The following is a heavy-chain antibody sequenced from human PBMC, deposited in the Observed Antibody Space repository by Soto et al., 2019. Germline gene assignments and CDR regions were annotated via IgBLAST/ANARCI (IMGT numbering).Heavy chain of an antibody. CDR1: GFIVSNYQ. J-gene: IGHJ4*02. CDR2: IYSGGST. V-gene: IGHV3-66*01. Sequence: EVQLVESGGGLVQPGGSLRLSCAASGFIVSNYQMSWVRQAPGKGLEWVSVIYSGGSTYYADSVKGRFTISRDNSKSTVYLQMSSLRAGDTAVYYCARASALYAGPGAFDFWGQGILVTVSS. CDR3: ARASALYAGPGAFDF. D-gene: IGHD3-10*01.